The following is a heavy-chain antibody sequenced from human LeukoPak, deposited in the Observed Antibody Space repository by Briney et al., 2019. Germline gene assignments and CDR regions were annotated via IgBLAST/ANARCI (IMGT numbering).Heavy chain of an antibody. CDR1: GFTFSSYP. Sequence: GRSLRLSCAASGFTFSSYPMHWVRQAPGKGLEWVALISFYGSNKYYADSVKGRFTISRDNSKSTLYLQMNSLRAEDTAVYYCARDRVITSGGVIVPFDYWGQGALVTVSS. D-gene: IGHD3-16*02. V-gene: IGHV3-30-3*01. CDR3: ARDRVITSGGVIVPFDY. CDR2: ISFYGSNK. J-gene: IGHJ4*02.